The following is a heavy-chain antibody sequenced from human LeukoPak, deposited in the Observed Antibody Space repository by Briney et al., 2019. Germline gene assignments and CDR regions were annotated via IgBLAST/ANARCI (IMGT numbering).Heavy chain of an antibody. D-gene: IGHD1-20*01. CDR3: ARDRDNLPFDY. Sequence: SETLSLTCAVYGGSFSSYYWSWIRQPAGKGLEWIGRIYTSGSTNYNPSLKSRVTMSVDTSKNQFSLKLSSVTAADTAVYYCARDRDNLPFDYWGQGTLVTVSS. CDR1: GGSFSSYY. J-gene: IGHJ4*02. V-gene: IGHV4-4*07. CDR2: IYTSGST.